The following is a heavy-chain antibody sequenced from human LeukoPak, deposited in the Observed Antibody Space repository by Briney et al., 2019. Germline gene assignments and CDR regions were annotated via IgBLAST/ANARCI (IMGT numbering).Heavy chain of an antibody. D-gene: IGHD3-10*01. CDR3: XXXXITMVRGVKY. V-gene: IGHV3-11*01. CDR1: GFTFSDYY. Sequence: GGSLRLSCAASGFTFSDYYMSWIRQAPGKGLEWVSYISSSGSTIYYADSVKGRFTISRDNAKNSLYLQINSLRAETPALFYXXXXXITMVRGVKYWGQGTLVTVSS. CDR2: ISSSGSTI. J-gene: IGHJ4*02.